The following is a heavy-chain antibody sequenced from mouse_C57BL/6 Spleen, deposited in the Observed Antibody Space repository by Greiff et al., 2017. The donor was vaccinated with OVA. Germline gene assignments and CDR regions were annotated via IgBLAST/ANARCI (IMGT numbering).Heavy chain of an antibody. V-gene: IGHV1-82*01. J-gene: IGHJ4*01. D-gene: IGHD1-1*01. CDR3: AYYGSSSYYAMDY. Sequence: QVQLQQSGPELVKPGASVKISCKASGYAFSSSWMNWVKQRPGKGLEWIGRIYPGDGDTNYNGKFKGKATLTADKSSSTAYMQLSSLTSEYSAVYFCAYYGSSSYYAMDYWGQGTSVTVSA. CDR1: GYAFSSSW. CDR2: IYPGDGDT.